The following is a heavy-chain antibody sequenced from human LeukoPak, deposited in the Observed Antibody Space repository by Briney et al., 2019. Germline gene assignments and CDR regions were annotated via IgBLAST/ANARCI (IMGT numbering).Heavy chain of an antibody. D-gene: IGHD3-22*01. V-gene: IGHV3-7*01. Sequence: GGSLRLSCAASGFTFSSYWMTWVRQASGKGLEWVANVKQDGSAKYYVDSVKGRFTISRDNAKNSLYLQMNSPRAEDTAVYYCASQGEYYDRHVDYWGQGTLVTVSS. CDR2: VKQDGSAK. CDR1: GFTFSSYW. CDR3: ASQGEYYDRHVDY. J-gene: IGHJ4*02.